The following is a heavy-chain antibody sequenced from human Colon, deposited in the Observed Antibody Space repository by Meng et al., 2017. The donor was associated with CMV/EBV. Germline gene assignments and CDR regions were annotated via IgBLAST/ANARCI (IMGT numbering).Heavy chain of an antibody. D-gene: IGHD1-26*01. CDR1: EFTVSTNR. CDR2: IKSEGGKK. Sequence: EFTVSTNRRNWVGEAQGKGREGEKSIKSEGGKKKKEGYVKGRFTIYRDNAKNTVYLQMNSLRAEDTALYYCVRDSDSTYYGGWLDPWGQGTLVTVSS. V-gene: IGHV3-74*01. J-gene: IGHJ5*02. CDR3: VRDSDSTYYGGWLDP.